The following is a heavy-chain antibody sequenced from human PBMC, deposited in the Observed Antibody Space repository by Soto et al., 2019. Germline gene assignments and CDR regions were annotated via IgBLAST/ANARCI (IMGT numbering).Heavy chain of an antibody. CDR3: AKRCAGSGTCRFDD. J-gene: IGHJ4*02. Sequence: QVQLVESGGGVVQPGRSLRLSCAASGITFSSYDMHWVRQAPGKGLEWVAVISYDGRNKYYADSVKGRFTISRDNSKNTLYEQVISLRAGDRAVYYCAKRCAGSGTCRFDDWGQGTLVTVSS. CDR1: GITFSSYD. D-gene: IGHD2-15*01. CDR2: ISYDGRNK. V-gene: IGHV3-30*18.